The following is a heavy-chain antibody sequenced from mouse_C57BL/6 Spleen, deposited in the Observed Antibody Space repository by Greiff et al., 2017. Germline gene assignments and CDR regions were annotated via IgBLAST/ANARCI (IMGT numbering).Heavy chain of an antibody. CDR1: GYTFTDYE. J-gene: IGHJ4*01. V-gene: IGHV1-15*01. CDR3: TRWGSIHYYAMDY. CDR2: IDPETGGT. Sequence: QVQLQQSGAELVRPGASVTLSCKASGYTFTDYEMHWVKQTPVHGLEWIGAIDPETGGTAYNQKFKGKAILTADKSSSTAYMELRSLTSADSAVYYCTRWGSIHYYAMDYWGQGTSVTVSS.